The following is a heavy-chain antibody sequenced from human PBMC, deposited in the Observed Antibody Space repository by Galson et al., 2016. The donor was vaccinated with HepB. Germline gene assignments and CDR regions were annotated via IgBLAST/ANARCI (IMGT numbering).Heavy chain of an antibody. CDR2: TWFDGRDQ. V-gene: IGHV3-33*01. D-gene: IGHD4-17*01. J-gene: IGHJ5*02. Sequence: SLRLSCAASGFTFSNYGLHWVRQAPGKGLEWVAATWFDGRDQYYRDSVKGRFTISKDNSKNTLFLQMNSLRAEDMAVYYCARDVGLGTTLYNWFDPWGQGTLVTVSS. CDR3: ARDVGLGTTLYNWFDP. CDR1: GFTFSNYG.